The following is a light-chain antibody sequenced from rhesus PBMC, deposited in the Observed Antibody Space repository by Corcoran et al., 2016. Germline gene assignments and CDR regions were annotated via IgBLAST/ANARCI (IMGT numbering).Light chain of an antibody. V-gene: IGKV2-65*01. Sequence: VMTQSPPSLPSTPGQPASISRRSSQSLLHRNGNTYLNRFQQNPGKLPRRLIYAVSSRDPGAPDRFNGDGAGTDFTLTCRKVKAEDVGLYYCGYGTNLPWTFGQGTKVEIK. CDR3: GYGTNLPWT. CDR2: AVS. J-gene: IGKJ1*01. CDR1: QSLLHRNGNTY.